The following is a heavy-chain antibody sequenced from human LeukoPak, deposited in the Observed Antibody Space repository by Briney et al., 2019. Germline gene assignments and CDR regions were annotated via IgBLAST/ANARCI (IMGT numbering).Heavy chain of an antibody. V-gene: IGHV4-31*03. CDR3: ARAPFCGGDCYSKSGDAFDI. CDR2: IYYSGST. Sequence: PSETLSLTCTVSGGSISSGGYYWSWIRQQPGKGLEWIGYIYYSGSTYYNPSLKSRVTISVDTSKNQFSLKLSSVTAADTAVYYCARAPFCGGDCYSKSGDAFDIWGQGTMVTVSS. D-gene: IGHD2-21*02. CDR1: GGSISSGGYY. J-gene: IGHJ3*02.